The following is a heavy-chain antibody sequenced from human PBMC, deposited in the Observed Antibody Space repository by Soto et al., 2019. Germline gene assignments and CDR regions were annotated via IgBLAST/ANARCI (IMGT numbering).Heavy chain of an antibody. D-gene: IGHD2-15*01. CDR1: GGSVRSGTYF. J-gene: IGHJ5*02. CDR3: ARGIVVVAAAKTLTWFDP. CDR2: VFKNGTT. Sequence: SETLSLTCTVSGGSVRSGTYFWSWIRQPPGKGLEWIGYVFKNGTTNYNPSFKGRVITSLDTSRNEFSLKLTSVTAADTAVYYCARGIVVVAAAKTLTWFDPWGPGTLVTVSS. V-gene: IGHV4-61*01.